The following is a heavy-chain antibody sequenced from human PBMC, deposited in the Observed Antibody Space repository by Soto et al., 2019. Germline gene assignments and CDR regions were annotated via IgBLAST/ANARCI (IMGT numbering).Heavy chain of an antibody. CDR2: IYWDDDK. CDR3: EYRGGGGWGNGYGCFAY. V-gene: IGHV2-5*02. CDR1: GFSLSTSGVG. J-gene: IGHJ4*02. Sequence: SGPTLVNPTQTLTLTCTFSGFSLSTSGVGVGWIRQPPGKALEWLALIYWDDDKRYSPSLKSRLTITKDTSKNQVVLTVTNMEPVETDTYYGEYRGGGGWGNGYGCFAYGGRGPLVTAPS. D-gene: IGHD5-18*01.